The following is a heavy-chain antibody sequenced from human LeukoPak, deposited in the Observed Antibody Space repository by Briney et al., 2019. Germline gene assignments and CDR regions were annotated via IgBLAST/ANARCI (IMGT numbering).Heavy chain of an antibody. V-gene: IGHV3-23*01. CDR2: ISGSGGST. CDR1: GFTFSSYS. Sequence: GGSLRLSCAASGFTFSSYSMNWVRQAPGKGLEWVSAISGSGGSTYYADSVKGRFTISRDNSKNTLYLQMNSLRAEDTAVYYCAKDAGSYYYYGMDVWGQGTTVTVSS. D-gene: IGHD2-15*01. J-gene: IGHJ6*02. CDR3: AKDAGSYYYYGMDV.